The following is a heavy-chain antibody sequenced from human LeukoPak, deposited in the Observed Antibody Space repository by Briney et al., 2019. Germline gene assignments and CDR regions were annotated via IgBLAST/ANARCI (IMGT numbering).Heavy chain of an antibody. J-gene: IGHJ5*02. Sequence: GESLKISCKGSGYTFTTYSIGWVRQMPGKGLEWMGIIYPGDSDTRYSPSFQGQVTISADKSTSTAYLQWSSLKATDTAMYYCARHPPYRSGRRWFDPWGQGTLVTVSS. CDR1: GYTFTTYS. D-gene: IGHD6-19*01. CDR3: ARHPPYRSGRRWFDP. CDR2: IYPGDSDT. V-gene: IGHV5-51*01.